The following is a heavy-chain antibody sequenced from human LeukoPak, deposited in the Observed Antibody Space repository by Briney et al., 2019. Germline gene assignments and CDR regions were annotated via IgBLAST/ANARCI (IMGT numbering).Heavy chain of an antibody. CDR1: GYTFSSYY. CDR2: INPSGGST. V-gene: IGHV1-46*01. D-gene: IGHD3-3*01. Sequence: GASVKVSCKASGYTFSSYYIYWVRQAPGQGLECGGGINPSGGSTTYAQKFQGRVTMTRDTSTSTVYMELSSLRSEDTAVYYCARDGARSDFDYWGQGTLVTVSS. CDR3: ARDGARSDFDY. J-gene: IGHJ4*02.